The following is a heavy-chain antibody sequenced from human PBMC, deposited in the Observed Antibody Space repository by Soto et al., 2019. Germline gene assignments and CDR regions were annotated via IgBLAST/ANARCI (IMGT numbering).Heavy chain of an antibody. Sequence: EVHLLESGGGLVQPGGSLRLSCAASGFTFSSYTLNWVRRAPGKGLERVATSSDRRTGNTHCSDSVRGRFTLSRDYSRNILFLQMDSLRADDTALYYCTTWLTAHFDYWGRGTQVTVSS. V-gene: IGHV3-23*01. CDR3: TTWLTAHFDY. CDR1: GFTFSSYT. D-gene: IGHD2-21*02. CDR2: SSDRRTGNT. J-gene: IGHJ4*02.